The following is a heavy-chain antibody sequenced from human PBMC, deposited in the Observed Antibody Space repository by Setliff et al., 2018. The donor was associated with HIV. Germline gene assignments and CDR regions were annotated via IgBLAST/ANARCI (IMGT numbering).Heavy chain of an antibody. V-gene: IGHV4-38-2*02. D-gene: IGHD3-3*01. Sequence: PSETLSLTCTVFGGSLNSAYYWDWIRQPPGKGLEWIGSIYYSVTTYYNPSLKSRVTISVDTSKNQFSLKLNSVTAADTAVYYCARHQYYNFWSGFDYWGQGTLVTVSS. CDR3: ARHQYYNFWSGFDY. CDR1: GGSLNSAYY. J-gene: IGHJ4*02. CDR2: IYYSVTT.